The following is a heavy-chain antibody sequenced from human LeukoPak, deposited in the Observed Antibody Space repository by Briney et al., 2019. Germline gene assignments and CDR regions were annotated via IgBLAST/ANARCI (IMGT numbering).Heavy chain of an antibody. CDR3: ARVGYDSSGYYLHDY. J-gene: IGHJ4*02. D-gene: IGHD3-22*01. Sequence: ASVKVSCKASGYTFTSYDINWVRQATGQGLEWMGWMNPISGNTGSAQKFQGRVSMTRNNPIGTAYMELSSLRPEDTAVYYCARVGYDSSGYYLHDYWGQGTLVTVSS. CDR2: MNPISGNT. CDR1: GYTFTSYD. V-gene: IGHV1-8*01.